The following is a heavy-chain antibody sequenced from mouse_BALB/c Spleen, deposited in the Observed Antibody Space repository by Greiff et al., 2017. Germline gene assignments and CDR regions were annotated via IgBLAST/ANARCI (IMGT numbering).Heavy chain of an antibody. J-gene: IGHJ4*01. CDR3: ARGKTYYDYDDYAMDY. Sequence: EVMLVESGPGLVKPSQSLSLTCTVTGYSITSDYAWNWIRQFPGNKLEWMGYISYSGSTSYNPSLKSRISITRDTSKNQFFLQLNSVTTEDTATYYCARGKTYYDYDDYAMDYWGQGTAVTVSS. V-gene: IGHV3-2*02. CDR2: ISYSGST. CDR1: GYSITSDYA. D-gene: IGHD2-4*01.